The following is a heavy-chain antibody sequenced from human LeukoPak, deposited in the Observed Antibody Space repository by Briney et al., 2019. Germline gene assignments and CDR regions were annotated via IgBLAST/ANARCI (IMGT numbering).Heavy chain of an antibody. CDR3: ARDGIHYYDSSGLFP. CDR1: GGSISSYY. CDR2: IYYSGST. Sequence: SETLSLTCTVSGGSISSYYWSWIRQPPGKGLEWIGYIYYSGSTNYNPSLNSRVTISVDTSKNQFSLKLSSVAAADTAVYYCARDGIHYYDSSGLFPWGQGTLVTVSS. D-gene: IGHD3-22*01. V-gene: IGHV4-59*01. J-gene: IGHJ5*02.